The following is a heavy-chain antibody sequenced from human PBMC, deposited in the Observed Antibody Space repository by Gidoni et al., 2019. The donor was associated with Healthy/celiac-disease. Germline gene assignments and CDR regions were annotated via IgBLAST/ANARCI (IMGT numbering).Heavy chain of an antibody. V-gene: IGHV3-48*02. CDR1: GVTFSSYR. D-gene: IGHD3-3*01. J-gene: IGHJ6*02. Sequence: WAAPGVTFSSYRMNWVRQAPGKGLEWVSYISSSSSTIYYADSVKGRFTISRDNAKNSLYLQMNSLRDEDTAVYYCARDFTIFGVVTSGRGMDVWGQGTTVTVSS. CDR2: ISSSSSTI. CDR3: ARDFTIFGVVTSGRGMDV.